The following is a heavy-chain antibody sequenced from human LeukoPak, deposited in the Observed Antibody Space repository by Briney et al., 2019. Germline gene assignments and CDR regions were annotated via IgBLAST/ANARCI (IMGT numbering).Heavy chain of an antibody. Sequence: ASVKVSCKASGYTFTRHDINWVRQAPGQGLEWMGWMNPNSGSTGHAQKFQGRVTITRNTSIGTAYMELSSLRSEDTAVYYCARIADYGDYAFDIWGQGTMVTVSS. V-gene: IGHV1-8*03. D-gene: IGHD4-17*01. CDR2: MNPNSGST. J-gene: IGHJ3*02. CDR3: ARIADYGDYAFDI. CDR1: GYTFTRHD.